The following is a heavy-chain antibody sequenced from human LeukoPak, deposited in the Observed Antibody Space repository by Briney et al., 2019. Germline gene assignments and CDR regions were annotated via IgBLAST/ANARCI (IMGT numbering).Heavy chain of an antibody. CDR1: GGSISSSSYY. J-gene: IGHJ6*02. Sequence: PSETLSLTCTVSGGSISSSSYYWGWIRQPPGKGLEWIGSIYYSGSTYYNPSLKSRVTISVDTSKNQFSLKLSSVTAADTAVYYCARDGANDYYYYYGMDVWGQGTTVTVSS. CDR2: IYYSGST. CDR3: ARDGANDYYYYYGMDV. V-gene: IGHV4-39*07. D-gene: IGHD1-26*01.